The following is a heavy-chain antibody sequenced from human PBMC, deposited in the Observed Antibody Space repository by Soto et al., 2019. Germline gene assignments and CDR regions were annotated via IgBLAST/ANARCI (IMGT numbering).Heavy chain of an antibody. CDR2: IYYNGDT. D-gene: IGHD2-8*02. J-gene: IGHJ6*02. Sequence: QVQVQESGPGLVRPSQTLSLTCTVSGASINRDPYYWSWIRQHPVKGLEWIGYIYYNGDTDYNPSLKSLVTISLDTSKNQISLKLSSVTAADTAVYYCARHQGGKVLKGSGMDVWRQGTTVIVS. CDR1: GASINRDPYY. V-gene: IGHV4-31*01. CDR3: ARHQGGKVLKGSGMDV.